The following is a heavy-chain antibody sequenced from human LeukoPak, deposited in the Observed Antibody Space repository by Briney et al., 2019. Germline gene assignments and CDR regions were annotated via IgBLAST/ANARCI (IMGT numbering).Heavy chain of an antibody. Sequence: GRSLRLSCAASGFTFSSYAMHWVRQAPGKGLEYVSSISSNGGSTYYANSVKGRFTISRDNSKSTLYLQMGSLRAEDMAVYYCARGAYCGSTNCSPGYWGQGTLVTVSS. CDR2: ISSNGGST. CDR3: ARGAYCGSTNCSPGY. CDR1: GFTFSSYA. D-gene: IGHD2-2*01. J-gene: IGHJ4*02. V-gene: IGHV3-64*01.